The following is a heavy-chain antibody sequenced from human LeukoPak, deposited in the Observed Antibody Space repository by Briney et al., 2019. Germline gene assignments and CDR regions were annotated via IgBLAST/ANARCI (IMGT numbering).Heavy chain of an antibody. CDR3: ARETPSADAAFDY. J-gene: IGHJ4*02. Sequence: GGSLRLSCAVSGFTFSSYGMHWVRQAPGKGLEWVAVIWYDGSKKYYADSVKGRFTISRDNSKNTLDPQMNSLRAEDTAVYYCARETPSADAAFDYWGQGILVTVSS. CDR2: IWYDGSKK. CDR1: GFTFSSYG. D-gene: IGHD2-15*01. V-gene: IGHV3-33*01.